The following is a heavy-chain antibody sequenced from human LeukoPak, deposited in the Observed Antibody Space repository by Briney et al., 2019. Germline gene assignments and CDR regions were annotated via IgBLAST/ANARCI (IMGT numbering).Heavy chain of an antibody. CDR2: INPNSGGT. J-gene: IGHJ5*02. CDR3: ARVARSARVAAAAGWFDP. D-gene: IGHD6-13*01. CDR1: GYTFTGYY. Sequence: ASVKVSCKASGYTFTGYYMHWVRQAPGQGLEWMGWINPNSGGTNYAQKFQGRVTMTRDTSISTAYMELSRLRSDDTAVYYCARVARSARVAAAAGWFDPWGQGTLVTVSS. V-gene: IGHV1-2*02.